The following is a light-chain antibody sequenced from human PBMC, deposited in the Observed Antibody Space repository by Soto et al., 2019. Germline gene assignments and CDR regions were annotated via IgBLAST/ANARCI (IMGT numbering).Light chain of an antibody. CDR2: GAS. V-gene: IGKV1-39*01. CDR3: QQRYSTTWT. CDR1: QSISRY. J-gene: IGKJ1*01. Sequence: IQMTQSPSSLSSSVGDRGTITGRASQSISRYLNWYQQKPGKAPKLLIYGASSLQSGVPSRFSVSASGTDCTLTISRLQKEDVATYYCQQRYSTTWTFGQGTKVDIK.